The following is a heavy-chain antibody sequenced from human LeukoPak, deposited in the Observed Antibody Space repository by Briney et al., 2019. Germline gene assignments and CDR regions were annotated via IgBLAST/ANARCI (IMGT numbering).Heavy chain of an antibody. CDR2: IKQDGSEK. CDR1: GFTFSSYW. V-gene: IGHV3-7*03. Sequence: PGGSLRLSCAASGFTFSSYWMSWVRQAPGKGLEWVANIKQDGSEKYYVDSVKGRFTISRDNSKNTLYLQMNSLRAEDTAVYYCAKDLLMVRGATTVEFDYWGQGTLVTVSS. D-gene: IGHD3-10*01. CDR3: AKDLLMVRGATTVEFDY. J-gene: IGHJ4*02.